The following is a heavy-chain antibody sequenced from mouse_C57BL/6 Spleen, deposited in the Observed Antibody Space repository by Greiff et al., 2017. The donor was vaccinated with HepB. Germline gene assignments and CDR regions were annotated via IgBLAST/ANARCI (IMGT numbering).Heavy chain of an antibody. Sequence: EVQLQQSGAELVRPGASVKLSCTASGFNIKDYYMHWVKQRPEQGLEWIGRIDPEDGDTEYAPKFQGKATMTADTSSNTAYLQLSSLTSEDAAVYYCARSRAPTKTWIDYWGQGTTLTVSS. D-gene: IGHD1-1*01. J-gene: IGHJ2*01. CDR1: GFNIKDYY. CDR2: IDPEDGDT. CDR3: ARSRAPTKTWIDY. V-gene: IGHV14-1*01.